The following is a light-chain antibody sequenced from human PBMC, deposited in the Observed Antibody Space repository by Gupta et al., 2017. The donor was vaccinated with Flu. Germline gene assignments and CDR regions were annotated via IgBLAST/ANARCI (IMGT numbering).Light chain of an antibody. CDR1: HGRGDRDGKKE. CDR3: KKGEQWPWA. J-gene: IGKJ1*01. V-gene: IGKV2-30*01. CDR2: KGA. Sequence: VTTGKEAAVTCGGRHGRGDRDGKKELDWVKKRTGQGKRRQMYKGAYRETGVAERFSGRGWGTEVKMKISREEAEEVGIYYCKKGEQWPWAFGQGTTVEIK.